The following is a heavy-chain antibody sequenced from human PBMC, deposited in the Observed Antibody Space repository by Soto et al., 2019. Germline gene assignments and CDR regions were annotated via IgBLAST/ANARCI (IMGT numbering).Heavy chain of an antibody. V-gene: IGHV3-33*01. CDR3: ARDLYGDYDSYYYYGMDV. J-gene: IGHJ6*02. Sequence: GGSLRLSCAASGFTFSSYGMHWVRQAPGKGLEWVAVIWYDGSNKYYADSVKGRFTISRDNSKNTLYLQMNSLGAEDTAVYYCARDLYGDYDSYYYYGMDVWGQGTTVTV. CDR1: GFTFSSYG. D-gene: IGHD4-17*01. CDR2: IWYDGSNK.